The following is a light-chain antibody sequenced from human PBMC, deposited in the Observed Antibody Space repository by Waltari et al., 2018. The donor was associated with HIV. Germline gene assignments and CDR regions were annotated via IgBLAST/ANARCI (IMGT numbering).Light chain of an antibody. J-gene: IGKJ2*01. CDR3: HQYAGLPRT. CDR2: GAS. Sequence: EIVLTQSPGTLSLSPGERATLSCRASQSVTGSHLAWYQQRPGQPPRLLVYGASSRVTGIPDRFSGSGSGTDFTLTITRLEPEDFAVYYCHQYAGLPRTFGQGTKLEIK. CDR1: QSVTGSH. V-gene: IGKV3-20*01.